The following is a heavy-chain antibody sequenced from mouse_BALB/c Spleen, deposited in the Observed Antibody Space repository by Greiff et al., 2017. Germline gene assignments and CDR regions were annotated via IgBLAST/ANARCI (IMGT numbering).Heavy chain of an antibody. CDR3: ARQGTTVVEGFAY. Sequence: QVQLQQSGPELVKPGASVKISCKASGYAFSSSWMNWVKQRPGQGLEWIGRIYPGDGDTNYNGKFKGKATLTADKSSSTAYMQLSSLTSVDSAVYFCARQGTTVVEGFAYWGQGTLVTVSA. J-gene: IGHJ3*01. V-gene: IGHV1-82*01. D-gene: IGHD1-1*01. CDR2: IYPGDGDT. CDR1: GYAFSSSW.